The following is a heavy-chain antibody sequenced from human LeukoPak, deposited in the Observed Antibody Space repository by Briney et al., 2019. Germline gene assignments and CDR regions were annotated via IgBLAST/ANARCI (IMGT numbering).Heavy chain of an antibody. J-gene: IGHJ4*02. V-gene: IGHV4-59*01. CDR3: ARVSGYDWESFYDY. CDR2: IYYSGST. D-gene: IGHD5-12*01. Sequence: SSETLSLTCTVSGGSISSYYWSWIRQPPGKGLEWIGYIYYSGSTNYNPSLKSRVTISVDTSKNQFSLKLSSVTAADTAVYYCARVSGYDWESFYDYWGQGTLVTASS. CDR1: GGSISSYY.